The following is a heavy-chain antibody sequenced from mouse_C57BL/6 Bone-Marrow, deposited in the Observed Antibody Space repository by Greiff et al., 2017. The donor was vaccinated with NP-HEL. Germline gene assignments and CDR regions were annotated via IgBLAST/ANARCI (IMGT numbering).Heavy chain of an antibody. CDR2: INPSSGYT. CDR3: ARWGYDGYYGVDY. V-gene: IGHV1-4*01. CDR1: GYTFTSYT. Sequence: VQLPESGAELARPGASVKMSCKASGYTFTSYTMHWLKQRPGPGLEWIGYINPSSGYTKYNPKFKDQATLTADKSSSTAYMQLSSLTSEDSAVYYCARWGYDGYYGVDYWGQGTTLTVSS. J-gene: IGHJ2*01. D-gene: IGHD2-3*01.